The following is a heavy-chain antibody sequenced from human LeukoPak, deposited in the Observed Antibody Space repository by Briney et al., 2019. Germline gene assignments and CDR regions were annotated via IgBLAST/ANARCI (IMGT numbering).Heavy chain of an antibody. V-gene: IGHV4-31*03. Sequence: PSETLSLTCTVSGGSISSGGYYWSWIRQHPGKGLEWIGYIYYSGSTYYNPSLKSRVTISVDTSKNQFSLKLSSVTAADTAVYYCARGQYDQVAGTGPPNWFDPWGQGTLVTVSS. D-gene: IGHD6-19*01. CDR2: IYYSGST. CDR1: GGSISSGGYY. J-gene: IGHJ5*02. CDR3: ARGQYDQVAGTGPPNWFDP.